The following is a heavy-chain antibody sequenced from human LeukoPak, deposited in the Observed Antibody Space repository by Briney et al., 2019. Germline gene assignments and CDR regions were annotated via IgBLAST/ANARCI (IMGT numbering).Heavy chain of an antibody. Sequence: GGSLRLSCAASGFTFSSYSMNWVRQAPGKGLEWVSSISSSSSYIYYADSVKGRFTISRDNAKNSLYLQMNSLRAEDTAVYYCARGRGYCSGTSCYVDDWGQGTLVTVSS. CDR3: ARGRGYCSGTSCYVDD. CDR1: GFTFSSYS. J-gene: IGHJ4*02. CDR2: ISSSSSYI. V-gene: IGHV3-21*01. D-gene: IGHD2-2*01.